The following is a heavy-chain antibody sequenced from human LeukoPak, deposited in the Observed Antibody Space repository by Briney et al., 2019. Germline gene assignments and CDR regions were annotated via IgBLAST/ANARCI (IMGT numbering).Heavy chain of an antibody. Sequence: ASVKVSCKASGYTFTSYYIHWVRQAPGQGLEWMGIINPSADSTNYAQKFQGRVTMTRDMSTSTVYMDLSSLTSEDTAVYYCARDHPSATGYSSGWYFHYWGQGTLVTVSS. CDR2: INPSADST. D-gene: IGHD6-19*01. CDR1: GYTFTSYY. CDR3: ARDHPSATGYSSGWYFHY. V-gene: IGHV1-46*01. J-gene: IGHJ4*02.